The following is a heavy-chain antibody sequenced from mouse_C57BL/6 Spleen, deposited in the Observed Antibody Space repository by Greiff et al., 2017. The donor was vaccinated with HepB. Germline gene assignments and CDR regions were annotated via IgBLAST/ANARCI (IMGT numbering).Heavy chain of an antibody. Sequence: DVQLQESGPGLVKPSQSLSLTCSVTGYSITSGYYWNWIRQFPGNKLEWMGYISYDGSNNYNPSLKNRISITRDTSKNQFFLKLNSVTTEDTATYYCARRGSPSWFAYWGQGTLVTVSA. CDR1: GYSITSGYY. J-gene: IGHJ3*01. D-gene: IGHD1-1*01. V-gene: IGHV3-6*01. CDR3: ARRGSPSWFAY. CDR2: ISYDGSN.